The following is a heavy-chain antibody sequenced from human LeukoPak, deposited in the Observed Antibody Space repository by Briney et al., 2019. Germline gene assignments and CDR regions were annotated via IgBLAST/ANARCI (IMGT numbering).Heavy chain of an antibody. V-gene: IGHV3-9*01. CDR3: AKDIFPYSSRGFYAFDI. Sequence: GRSLRLSCAASGFTFDDYAMHWVRQAPGKGLEWVSGISWNSGSIGYADSVKGRFTFSRDNAKNSLYLQMNSLRAEETALYYCAKDIFPYSSRGFYAFDIWGQGTMVTVSS. CDR1: GFTFDDYA. J-gene: IGHJ3*02. D-gene: IGHD6-13*01. CDR2: ISWNSGSI.